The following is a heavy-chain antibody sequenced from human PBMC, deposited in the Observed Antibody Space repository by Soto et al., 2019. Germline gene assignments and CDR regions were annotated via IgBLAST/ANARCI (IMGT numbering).Heavy chain of an antibody. CDR2: MYHSGIT. J-gene: IGHJ6*02. Sequence: PSETLSLTCAVSGYSIRSGYFWGWIRQPPGKGLEWIGSMYHSGITYYNLSLKSRVTISVDTSKNQLSLTLSSATAADTAVYYCARSMYSTSAQLYYGMDVWGQGTTVTVSS. CDR3: ARSMYSTSAQLYYGMDV. D-gene: IGHD6-6*01. CDR1: GYSIRSGYF. V-gene: IGHV4-38-2*01.